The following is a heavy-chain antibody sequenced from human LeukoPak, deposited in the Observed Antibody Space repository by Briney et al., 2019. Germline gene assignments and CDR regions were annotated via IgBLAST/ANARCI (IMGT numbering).Heavy chain of an antibody. D-gene: IGHD2-8*02. J-gene: IGHJ4*02. V-gene: IGHV3-74*01. CDR3: VIGTTYWYGGDY. CDR1: GFTFSNSW. CDR2: ISGDGSTI. Sequence: GGSLRLSCGASGFTFSNSWMHWVRQAPGKGLEWVSYISGDGSTISHADSLKGRFTMSRDNAKNTLHLEMNSLREEDTAVYYCVIGTTYWYGGDYWGRGNLLTVSS.